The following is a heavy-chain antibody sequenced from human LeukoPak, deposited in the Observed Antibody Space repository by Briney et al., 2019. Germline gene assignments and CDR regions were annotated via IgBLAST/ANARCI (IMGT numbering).Heavy chain of an antibody. V-gene: IGHV3-48*02. CDR3: AGEHGSGSYCPY. CDR1: GFTFSSYS. Sequence: PGGSLRLSCGASGFTFSSYSMNWVRQAPGRGLEWISYISSSSSNIYYADSVKGRFTISRDNAKNSLYLQMNSLRDEDTAVYYCAGEHGSGSYCPYWGQGTLVTVSS. J-gene: IGHJ4*02. D-gene: IGHD3-10*01. CDR2: ISSSSSNI.